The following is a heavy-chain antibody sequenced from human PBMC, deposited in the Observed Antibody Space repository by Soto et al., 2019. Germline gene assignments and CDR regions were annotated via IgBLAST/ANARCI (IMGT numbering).Heavy chain of an antibody. CDR3: ALHYGSGSNYYYYGMDV. D-gene: IGHD3-10*01. J-gene: IGHJ6*02. Sequence: QVQLVQSGAEVKKPGSSVKVSCKASGGTFSSYAISWVRQAPGQGLEWMGGIIPIFGTADYAQKFQGRVTITSDESTSTATMDLSRLRSEDTTVYYCALHYGSGSNYYYYGMDVWGQGTTVSVSS. CDR2: IIPIFGTA. V-gene: IGHV1-69*05. CDR1: GGTFSSYA.